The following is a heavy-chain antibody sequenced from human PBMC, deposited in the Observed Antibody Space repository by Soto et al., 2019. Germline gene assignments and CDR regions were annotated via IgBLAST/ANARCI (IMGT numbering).Heavy chain of an antibody. CDR2: ISYDGSNK. Sequence: GGSLRLSCAASGFTFSSYGMHWVRQAPGKGLECVAVISYDGSNKYYADSVKGRFTISRDNSKNTLYLQMNSLRAEDTAVYNCAKEPVGPDWYFDLWGRGTLVTVSS. CDR1: GFTFSSYG. CDR3: AKEPVGPDWYFDL. V-gene: IGHV3-30*18. J-gene: IGHJ2*01.